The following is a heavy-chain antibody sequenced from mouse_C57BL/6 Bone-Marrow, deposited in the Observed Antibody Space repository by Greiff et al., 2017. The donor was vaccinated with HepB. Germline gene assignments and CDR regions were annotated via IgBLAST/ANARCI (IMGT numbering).Heavy chain of an antibody. V-gene: IGHV5-12*01. J-gene: IGHJ1*03. CDR1: GFTFSDYY. CDR3: ARNLYGGSSYGYFDV. Sequence: EVKLVESGGGLVQPGGSLKLSCAASGFTFSDYYMYWVRQTPEKRLEWVAYISNGGGSTYYPDTVKGRFTISRDNAKNTLYLQMSRLKSEDTAMYYCARNLYGGSSYGYFDVWGTGTTVTVSS. CDR2: ISNGGGST. D-gene: IGHD1-1*01.